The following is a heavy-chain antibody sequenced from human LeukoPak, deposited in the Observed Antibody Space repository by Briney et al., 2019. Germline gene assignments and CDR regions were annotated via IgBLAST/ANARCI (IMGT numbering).Heavy chain of an antibody. CDR2: ISGSGGST. CDR3: AKLPRPGLLTRNRGSYGDSTTWFDP. J-gene: IGHJ5*02. Sequence: PGGSLRLSCAASGFTFSSYAMSWVRQAPGKGLEWVSAISGSGGSTYYADSVKGRFTISRDNSKNTLYLQMNSLRAEDTAVYYCAKLPRPGLLTRNRGSYGDSTTWFDPWGQGTLVTVSS. V-gene: IGHV3-23*01. D-gene: IGHD4-17*01. CDR1: GFTFSSYA.